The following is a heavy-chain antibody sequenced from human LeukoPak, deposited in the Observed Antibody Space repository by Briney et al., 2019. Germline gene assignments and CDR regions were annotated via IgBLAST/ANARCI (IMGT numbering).Heavy chain of an antibody. J-gene: IGHJ4*02. V-gene: IGHV3-30*02. CDR2: IRYDGSNK. D-gene: IGHD1-26*01. Sequence: GGSLRLSCAASGFTFSSYGMHWVRQAPGKGLEWVAFIRYDGSNKYYADSVEGRFTISRDNSKNTLYLQMNSLRAEDTAVYYCAKGSGSYWAFDYWGQGTLVTVSS. CDR3: AKGSGSYWAFDY. CDR1: GFTFSSYG.